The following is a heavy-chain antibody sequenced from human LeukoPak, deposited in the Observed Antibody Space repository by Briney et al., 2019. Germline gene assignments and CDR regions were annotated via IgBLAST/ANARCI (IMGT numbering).Heavy chain of an antibody. V-gene: IGHV4-39*07. CDR3: ARFGQDPITAMVHY. Sequence: SETLSLTCTVSGGSISSSSYYWGWIRQPPGKGLEWIGSIYYSGSTYYNPSLKSRVTISVDTSKNQFSLKLSSVTAADTAVYYCARFGQDPITAMVHYWGQGTLVTVSS. CDR1: GGSISSSSYY. CDR2: IYYSGST. D-gene: IGHD5-18*01. J-gene: IGHJ4*02.